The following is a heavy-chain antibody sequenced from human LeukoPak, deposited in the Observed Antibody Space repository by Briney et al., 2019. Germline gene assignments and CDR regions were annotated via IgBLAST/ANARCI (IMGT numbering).Heavy chain of an antibody. Sequence: GASVKVSCKASGYTFTGYYMHWVRQAPGQGLEWMGWISAYNGNTNYAQKLQGRVTMTTDTSTSTAYMELRSLRSDDTAVYYCARDAAIYGYCSSTSCYPIFQHWGQGTLVTVSS. J-gene: IGHJ1*01. CDR3: ARDAAIYGYCSSTSCYPIFQH. CDR2: ISAYNGNT. CDR1: GYTFTGYY. V-gene: IGHV1-18*04. D-gene: IGHD2-2*01.